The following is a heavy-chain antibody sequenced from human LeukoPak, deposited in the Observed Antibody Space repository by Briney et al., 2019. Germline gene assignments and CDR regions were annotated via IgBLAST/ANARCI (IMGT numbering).Heavy chain of an antibody. CDR2: ISYSGST. J-gene: IGHJ6*03. Sequence: SETLSLTCSVSGGSISSYYWNWIRQPPGKGLEWIGSISYSGSTNYNPSLESRVTISVDTSKNQISLKLSPVTAADTAIYYCARAPERWYSYGSYTYHYMDVWGRGTTVTVSS. CDR1: GGSISSYY. V-gene: IGHV4-59*01. D-gene: IGHD3-10*01. CDR3: ARAPERWYSYGSYTYHYMDV.